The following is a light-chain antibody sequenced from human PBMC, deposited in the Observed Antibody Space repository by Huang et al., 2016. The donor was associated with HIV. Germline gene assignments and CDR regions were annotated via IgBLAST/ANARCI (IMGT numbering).Light chain of an antibody. Sequence: ENLMTQSPSTLSVSPGESATLSCRASQSVFKNLAWYQQKPGQAPKLLIYGSSTRAAGIPARFSGSGSGTDFTLTISSLQSEDFAVYYCQQYKTSPRTFGQGTKVEV. CDR3: QQYKTSPRT. CDR2: GSS. J-gene: IGKJ1*01. V-gene: IGKV3-15*01. CDR1: QSVFKN.